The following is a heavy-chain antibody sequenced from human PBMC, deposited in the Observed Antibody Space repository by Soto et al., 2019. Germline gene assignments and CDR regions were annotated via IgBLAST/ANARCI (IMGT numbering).Heavy chain of an antibody. CDR3: AREGTSQPLWFGELLNWFDP. D-gene: IGHD3-10*01. J-gene: IGHJ5*02. CDR2: ISSSSTI. V-gene: IGHV3-48*01. Sequence: GGSLRLSCAASGFTFSSYSMNWVRQAPGKGLEGVSYISSSSTIYYADSVKGRFTISRDNAKNSLYLQMNSLRAEDTAVYYCAREGTSQPLWFGELLNWFDPWGQGTLVTVSS. CDR1: GFTFSSYS.